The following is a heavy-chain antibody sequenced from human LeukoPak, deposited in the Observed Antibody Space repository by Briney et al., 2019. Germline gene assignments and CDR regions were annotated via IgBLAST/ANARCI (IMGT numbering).Heavy chain of an antibody. CDR3: ARESQEKYYFDY. J-gene: IGHJ4*02. V-gene: IGHV4-59*12. Sequence: ADPLSLPCTVSGGSTSSYCCSWIRQPTGMGKEWFVYIYYSRRTNYNPSLKSRVTISVDTSKNQFSLKLSSVTAADTAVYYCARESQEKYYFDYWGQGTLVAVSS. CDR2: IYYSRRT. D-gene: IGHD5-24*01. CDR1: GGSTSSYC.